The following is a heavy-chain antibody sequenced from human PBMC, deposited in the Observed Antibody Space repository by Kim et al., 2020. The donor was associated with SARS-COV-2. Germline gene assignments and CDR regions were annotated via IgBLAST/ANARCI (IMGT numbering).Heavy chain of an antibody. D-gene: IGHD6-13*01. Sequence: NPSLKSPVTISVDTSKTQFSLKLSSVTAADTAVYYCARLEYSSSWYYFDYWGQGTLVTVSS. J-gene: IGHJ4*02. CDR3: ARLEYSSSWYYFDY. V-gene: IGHV4-39*01.